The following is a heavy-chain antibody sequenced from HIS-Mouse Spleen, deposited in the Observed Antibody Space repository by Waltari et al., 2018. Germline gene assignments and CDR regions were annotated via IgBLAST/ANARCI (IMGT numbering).Heavy chain of an antibody. V-gene: IGHV3-66*01. D-gene: IGHD7-27*01. CDR3: ARSNWYFDY. J-gene: IGHJ4*02. CDR1: GFTVSSNY. CDR2: IYSGGST. Sequence: EVQLVESGGGLVQPGGSLRLSCAASGFTVSSNYMSWVRQAPGKGLEWVAVIYSGGSTYYADSVNGRFTISRDNSKNTLYLQLNSLRAEDTAVYYCARSNWYFDYWGQGTLVTVSS.